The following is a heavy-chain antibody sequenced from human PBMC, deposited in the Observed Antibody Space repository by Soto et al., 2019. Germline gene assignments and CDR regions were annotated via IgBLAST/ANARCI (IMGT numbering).Heavy chain of an antibody. Sequence: SETLSLTCSVYVGSFSGYYWSWIRQPPGKGLEWIGEINHSGSTNYNPSLKSRVTISVDTSKNQFSLKLSSVTAADTAVDYCARGSLRYFFDEWGQGNLV. J-gene: IGHJ4*02. V-gene: IGHV4-34*01. CDR3: ARGSLRYFFDE. CDR2: INHSGST. CDR1: VGSFSGYY.